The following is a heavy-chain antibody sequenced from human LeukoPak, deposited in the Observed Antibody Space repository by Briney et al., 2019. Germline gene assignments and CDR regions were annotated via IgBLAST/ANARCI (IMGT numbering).Heavy chain of an antibody. V-gene: IGHV1-18*01. Sequence: GASVKVSCKASGYTFTSYGISWVRQAPGQGLEWMGWISAYNGNTNYAQKLQGRVTMTTDTSTSTAYMELRSLRSDDTAVYYCARGTGYSSGWYGRLGHAFDYWGQGTLVTVSS. CDR1: GYTFTSYG. J-gene: IGHJ4*02. CDR2: ISAYNGNT. CDR3: ARGTGYSSGWYGRLGHAFDY. D-gene: IGHD6-19*01.